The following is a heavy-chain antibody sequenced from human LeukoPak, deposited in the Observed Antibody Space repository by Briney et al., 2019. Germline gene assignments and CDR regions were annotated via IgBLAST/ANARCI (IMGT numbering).Heavy chain of an antibody. D-gene: IGHD3-22*01. Sequence: GGSLRLSCAASGFTFSSYAMSWVRQAPGKGLEWVSAISGSGGSTYYADSVKVRFTISRDNSKNTLYLQMNSLRAEDTAVYYCAKSYVGYYDSSGYYYVYWGQGTLVTVSS. J-gene: IGHJ4*02. V-gene: IGHV3-23*01. CDR1: GFTFSSYA. CDR2: ISGSGGST. CDR3: AKSYVGYYDSSGYYYVY.